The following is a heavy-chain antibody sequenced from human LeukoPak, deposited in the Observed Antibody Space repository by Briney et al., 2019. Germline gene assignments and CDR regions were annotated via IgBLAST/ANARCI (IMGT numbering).Heavy chain of an antibody. CDR2: IIPILGIA. CDR3: ARDHYDVLTGYAYNAFDI. D-gene: IGHD3-9*01. CDR1: GGTFSSYA. Sequence: SVKVSCKASGGTFSSYAISWVRQAPGQGLEWMGRIIPILGIANYAQKFQGRVTITADKSTSTAYMELSSLRSEDTAVYYCARDHYDVLTGYAYNAFDIWGQGTMVAVSS. J-gene: IGHJ3*02. V-gene: IGHV1-69*04.